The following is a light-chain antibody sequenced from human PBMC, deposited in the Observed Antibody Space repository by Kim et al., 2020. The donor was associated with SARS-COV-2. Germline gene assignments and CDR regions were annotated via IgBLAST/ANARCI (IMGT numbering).Light chain of an antibody. CDR3: PQDSRYPRT. Sequence: SSTGDRVTITWRASQSIRNELGLYQQKPGKAPKVLIYAASTLQSGVSSRVSGSGSGTDLTLTISSLQTEHLETSYCPQDSRYPRTFGQRTKGDSK. CDR1: QSIRNE. V-gene: IGKV1-6*01. CDR2: AAS. J-gene: IGKJ1*01.